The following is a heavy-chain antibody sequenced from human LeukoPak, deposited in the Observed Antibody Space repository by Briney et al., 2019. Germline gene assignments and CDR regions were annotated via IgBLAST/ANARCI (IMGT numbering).Heavy chain of an antibody. CDR3: ARNIVGAIDLDY. D-gene: IGHD1-26*01. V-gene: IGHV1-18*01. CDR1: GYSFTDYD. CDR2: ISAYNGNT. Sequence: ASVKVSCKASGYSFTDYDFSWVRQAPGQGLEWMGWISAYNGNTNYAQKLQGRVTMTTDTSTSTAYMELRSLRSDDTAVYYCARNIVGAIDLDYWGQGTLVTVSS. J-gene: IGHJ4*02.